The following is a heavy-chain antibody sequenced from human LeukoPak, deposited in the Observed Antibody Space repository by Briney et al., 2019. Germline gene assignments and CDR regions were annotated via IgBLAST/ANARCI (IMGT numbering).Heavy chain of an antibody. CDR3: ARGKYYYDSSNYMDV. J-gene: IGHJ6*03. D-gene: IGHD3-22*01. V-gene: IGHV3-21*01. CDR1: GFTFSSYS. Sequence: GGSLRLSCVASGFTFSSYSMNWVRQAPGKGLEWVSSISSSSSYIYNADSVKGRFTISRDNSKNTLYLQMNSLRAEGTAVYYCARGKYYYDSSNYMDVWGKGTTVTVSS. CDR2: ISSSSSYI.